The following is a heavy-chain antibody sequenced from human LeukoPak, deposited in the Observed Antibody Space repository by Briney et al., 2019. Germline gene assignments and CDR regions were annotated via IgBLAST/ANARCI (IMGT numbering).Heavy chain of an antibody. CDR3: AKDHSLTLTTVSHYFDY. J-gene: IGHJ4*02. CDR1: GFTFSNSS. D-gene: IGHD4-17*01. CDR2: ISGSGYNT. V-gene: IGHV3-23*01. Sequence: GGSLRLSCETSGFTFSNSSITWVRQAPGKGLEWVSAISGSGYNTNYADSVKGRFTISRDNSRNTLYLQMNYLRAEDTAVYYCAKDHSLTLTTVSHYFDYWGQGTLVTVSS.